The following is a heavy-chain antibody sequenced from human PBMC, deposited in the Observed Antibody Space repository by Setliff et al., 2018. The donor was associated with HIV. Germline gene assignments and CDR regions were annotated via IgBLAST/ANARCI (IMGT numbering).Heavy chain of an antibody. CDR1: GGSFSGYY. J-gene: IGHJ1*01. CDR3: ARDPYCSGDGCFRYYQH. D-gene: IGHD2-15*01. Sequence: PSETLSLTCAVYGGSFSGYYWCWIRQPPGKGMECIGEINHSGSPNHNPSLKSRVTISGDPSKNQFSLKLSSVTAADTAVYFWARDPYCSGDGCFRYYQHWGRGTLVTVSS. V-gene: IGHV4-34*01. CDR2: INHSGSP.